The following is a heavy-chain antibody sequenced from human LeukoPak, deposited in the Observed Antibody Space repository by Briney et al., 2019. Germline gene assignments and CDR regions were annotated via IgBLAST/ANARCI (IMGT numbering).Heavy chain of an antibody. D-gene: IGHD6-19*01. CDR3: ARGPTPVYSSGWYPFDY. J-gene: IGHJ4*02. Sequence: GGSLRPSFAASGFTVSSNYMSWVRQAPGKGLEGGSVIFSGGSTYYADSVKGRFTISRDNSKNTLYLQMNSLRAEDTAVYYCARGPTPVYSSGWYPFDYWGQGTLVTVSS. V-gene: IGHV3-53*01. CDR2: IFSGGST. CDR1: GFTVSSNY.